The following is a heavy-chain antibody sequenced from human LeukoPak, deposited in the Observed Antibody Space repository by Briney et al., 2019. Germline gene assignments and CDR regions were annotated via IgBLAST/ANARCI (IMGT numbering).Heavy chain of an antibody. CDR3: AKDQKPIAETWFDY. D-gene: IGHD6-13*01. J-gene: IGHJ5*01. CDR1: GFTFHNYV. Sequence: GGSLTLPCADCGFTFHNYVLSWLRQGPGKGLEWVSTISGSGGSTYYADSVKGRFTISRDNSKNTLFLQMNSLRADDTAVYFCAKDQKPIAETWFDYCGQGTLVTVSS. CDR2: ISGSGGST. V-gene: IGHV3-23*01.